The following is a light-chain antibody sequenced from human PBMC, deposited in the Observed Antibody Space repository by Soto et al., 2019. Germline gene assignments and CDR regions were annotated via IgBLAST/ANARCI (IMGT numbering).Light chain of an antibody. CDR3: QQYGRLPLS. CDR2: GAS. J-gene: IGKJ4*01. CDR1: QRRTNSF. V-gene: IGKV3-20*01. Sequence: EILLTQSPGTLSLSPGDRATLSCRASQRRTNSFLAWYQQKPGQTPRLRIYGASIRATDIPDRFSGSGSGTDFTLTISRLEPEDFAVYFCQQYGRLPLSFGGGTKVEIK.